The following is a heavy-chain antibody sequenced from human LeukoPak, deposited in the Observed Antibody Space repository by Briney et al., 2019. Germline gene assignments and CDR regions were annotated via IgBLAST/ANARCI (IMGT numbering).Heavy chain of an antibody. CDR1: GFTFSSYG. V-gene: IGHV3-23*01. CDR2: ISGSGGST. Sequence: GGSLSLSCAASGFTFSSYGMSWVRQAPGKGLEWVSAISGSGGSTYYADSVKGRFTISRDNSKNTLYLQMNSLRAEDTAVYYCAKEVIVVVVAATPDYWGQGTLVTVSS. CDR3: AKEVIVVVVAATPDY. J-gene: IGHJ4*02. D-gene: IGHD2-15*01.